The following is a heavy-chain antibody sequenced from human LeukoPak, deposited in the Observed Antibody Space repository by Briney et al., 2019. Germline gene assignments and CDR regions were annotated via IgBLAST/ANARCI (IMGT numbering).Heavy chain of an antibody. CDR3: ARERGKAVAGTMGY. V-gene: IGHV3-30*04. CDR1: GFTFSSYA. CDR2: ISYDGSNK. Sequence: GRSLRLSCAASGFTFSSYAMHWVRQAPGQGLEWVAVISYDGSNKYYADSVKGRFTISRDNSKNTLYLQMNSLRAEDTAVYYCARERGKAVAGTMGYWGQGTLVTVSS. D-gene: IGHD6-19*01. J-gene: IGHJ4*02.